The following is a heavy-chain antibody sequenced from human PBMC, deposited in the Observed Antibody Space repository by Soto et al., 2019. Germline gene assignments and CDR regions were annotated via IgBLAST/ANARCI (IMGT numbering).Heavy chain of an antibody. V-gene: IGHV4-59*08. Sequence: SETLSLTCTVSGGSISSYYWSWIRQTPGQGLEWIGYMYFSGSTSYNPSLKSRVTVSVDTSKNQFSLKLNSVTAADTAVYYCASLILVVPAAMLAFYIWGKGTMVTVSS. CDR3: ASLILVVPAAMLAFYI. CDR1: GGSISSYY. J-gene: IGHJ3*02. D-gene: IGHD2-2*01. CDR2: MYFSGST.